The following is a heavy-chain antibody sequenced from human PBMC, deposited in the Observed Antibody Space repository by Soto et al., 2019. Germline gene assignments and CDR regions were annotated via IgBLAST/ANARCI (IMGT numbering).Heavy chain of an antibody. Sequence: QVQLVESGGGVVQPGRSLRLSCAASGFTFSTYGMHWVRQAPGKGLEWVAVMWFDGKHQYYADSVKGRFTISRDNSKNXXDLQMNSLRADDTALYYCARWTYYDSSGYYYVFDYWGQGTLVTVSS. CDR2: MWFDGKHQ. V-gene: IGHV3-33*01. CDR1: GFTFSTYG. J-gene: IGHJ4*02. D-gene: IGHD3-22*01. CDR3: ARWTYYDSSGYYYVFDY.